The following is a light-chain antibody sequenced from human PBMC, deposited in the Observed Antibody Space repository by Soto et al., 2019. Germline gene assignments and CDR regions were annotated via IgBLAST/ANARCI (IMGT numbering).Light chain of an antibody. Sequence: EIVMTQPPATLSVSPGERATLSCRASQSVSSDLAWYQHKPGQAPRLLIYGASTRATGIPARFSGRGSGTEFTLTISSLEPEDFAVYYCQQRSNWPTWTFGQGTKVDI. CDR3: QQRSNWPTWT. CDR2: GAS. CDR1: QSVSSD. J-gene: IGKJ1*01. V-gene: IGKV3-15*01.